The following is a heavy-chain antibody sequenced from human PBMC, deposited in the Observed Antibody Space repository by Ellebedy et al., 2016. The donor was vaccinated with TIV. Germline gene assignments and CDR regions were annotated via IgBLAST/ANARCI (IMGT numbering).Heavy chain of an antibody. J-gene: IGHJ4*02. V-gene: IGHV3-7*01. CDR2: IKQDGSEK. CDR3: AKMRDFDY. Sequence: GESLKISXAASGFTFSSYWMSWVRQAPGKGLEWVANIKQDGSEKYYVDSVKGRFTISRDNAKNSLYLQMNSLRAEDTAVYYCAKMRDFDYWGQGTLVTVSS. CDR1: GFTFSSYW.